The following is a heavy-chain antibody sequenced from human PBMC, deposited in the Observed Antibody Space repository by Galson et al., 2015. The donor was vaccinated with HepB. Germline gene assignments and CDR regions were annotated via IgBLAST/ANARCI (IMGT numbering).Heavy chain of an antibody. V-gene: IGHV3-11*03. D-gene: IGHD2-2*01. J-gene: IGHJ6*02. CDR2: ISANRLYT. CDR1: GFTFSDYY. CDR3: VRTAYCSSPTCDDDYYGMDV. Sequence: SLRLSCAVSGFTFSDYYMSWIRQAPGKGLEWISYISANRLYTNYADSVKGRFTISRDNSENTLDLQMGSLRVDDSAAYFCVRTAYCSSPTCDDDYYGMDVWGQGTTVTVSS.